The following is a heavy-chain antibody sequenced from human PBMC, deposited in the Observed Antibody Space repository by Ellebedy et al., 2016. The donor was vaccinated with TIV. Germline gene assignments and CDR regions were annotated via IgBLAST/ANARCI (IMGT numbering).Heavy chain of an antibody. CDR1: GFTFSSYA. CDR3: ARVPLPGYGSGRTDYGMDV. V-gene: IGHV3-23*01. Sequence: GGSLRLSXAAFGFTFSSYAMSWVRQAPGKGLEWVSAISGSGGSTYYADSVKGRFTISRDNSKNTLYLQMNSLRAEDTAVYYCARVPLPGYGSGRTDYGMDVWGQGTTVTVSS. D-gene: IGHD3-10*01. J-gene: IGHJ6*02. CDR2: ISGSGGST.